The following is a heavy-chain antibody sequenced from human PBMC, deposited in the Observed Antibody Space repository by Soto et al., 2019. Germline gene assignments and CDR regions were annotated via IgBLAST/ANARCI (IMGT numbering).Heavy chain of an antibody. V-gene: IGHV2-5*01. CDR2: ISWNDVK. D-gene: IGHD5-12*01. CDR1: GFSLITSGVG. CDR3: AHRRDVDIIAFDI. Sequence: QSGPTLVNPTQTLTLTCTLSGFSLITSGVGVGWIRQPPGKALEWLALISWNDVKRYNPSLKTRLTVTKVRSRDQVVLTMTNMDPVDTATYYCAHRRDVDIIAFDIWGQGTMVTVSS. J-gene: IGHJ3*02.